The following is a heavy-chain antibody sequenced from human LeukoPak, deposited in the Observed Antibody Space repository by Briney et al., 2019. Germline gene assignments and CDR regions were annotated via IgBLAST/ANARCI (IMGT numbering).Heavy chain of an antibody. Sequence: SQTLSLTCAISGDSVSSNSAAWNWIRQSPSRGLEWLGRTYYRSKWYNDYAVSVKSRITIKADTSKNQFSLQLNSVTPEDTAVYYCASQERSTLFRGWGDALDIWGQGTMVTVSS. V-gene: IGHV6-1*01. CDR3: ASQERSTLFRGWGDALDI. D-gene: IGHD3-10*01. CDR2: TYYRSKWYN. J-gene: IGHJ3*02. CDR1: GDSVSSNSAA.